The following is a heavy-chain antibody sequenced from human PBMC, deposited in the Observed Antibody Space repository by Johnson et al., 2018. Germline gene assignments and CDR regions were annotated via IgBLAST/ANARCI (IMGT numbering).Heavy chain of an antibody. CDR3: ADLVALVGTPV. CDR1: GFTFRSYS. D-gene: IGHD6-19*01. Sequence: ERLGEGGGGLVKPGGTLRLWCTASGFTFRSYSLAWVRQAPGKGLEWVSNIRSTSEFIYYGDSVKGRCTISRDNSKNKLYLQMNNLLTEQTAVYYCADLVALVGTPVWGQGTLVTVSS. CDR2: IRSTSEFI. J-gene: IGHJ4*02. V-gene: IGHV3-21*06.